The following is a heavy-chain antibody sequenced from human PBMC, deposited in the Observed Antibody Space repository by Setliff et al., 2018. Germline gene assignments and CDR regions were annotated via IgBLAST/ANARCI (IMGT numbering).Heavy chain of an antibody. J-gene: IGHJ2*01. CDR1: GGSFSGYQ. CDR2: INQNGSA. D-gene: IGHD2-21*01. Sequence: SETLSLTCGVHGGSFSGYQWTWIRQPPGKGLEWIGEINQNGSANYNPSLKSRASLSVDTSEKQLSLTLNSVTVADTAVYYCARAQVVFAISAPAWYFEIWGRGTQVTVSS. V-gene: IGHV4-34*01. CDR3: ARAQVVFAISAPAWYFEI.